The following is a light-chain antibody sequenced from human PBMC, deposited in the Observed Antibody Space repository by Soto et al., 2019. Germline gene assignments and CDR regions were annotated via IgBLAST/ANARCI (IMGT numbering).Light chain of an antibody. V-gene: IGKV3-11*01. CDR1: QSVSSY. CDR2: DAS. Sequence: IMLTQSPAALSFSPGERATLSCRASQSVSSYLAWYQQKPGQAPRLLIYDASNRATGIPARFSGSGSGTDFTLTISSLEPEDFAVYYCQQRSNWPLTFGGGTKVDIK. J-gene: IGKJ4*01. CDR3: QQRSNWPLT.